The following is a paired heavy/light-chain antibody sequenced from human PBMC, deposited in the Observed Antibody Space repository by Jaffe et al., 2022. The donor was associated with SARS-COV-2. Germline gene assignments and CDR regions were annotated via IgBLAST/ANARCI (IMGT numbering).Light chain of an antibody. CDR3: QQYGSSPRGGGT. Sequence: EIVLTQSPGTLSLSPGERATLSCRASQSVSSSYLAWYQQKPGQAPRLLIYGASSRATGIPDRFSGSGSGTDFTLTISRLEPEDFAVYYCQQYGSSPRGGGTFGQGTKVEIK. V-gene: IGKV3-20*01. CDR1: QSVSSSY. J-gene: IGKJ1*01. CDR2: GAS.
Heavy chain of an antibody. J-gene: IGHJ4*02. Sequence: QVQLVESGGGVVQPGRSLRLSCAASGFTFSSYAMHWVRQAPGKGLEWVAVISYDGSNKYYADSVKGRFTISRDNSKNTLYLQMNSLRAEDTAVYYCARDPDILTGYYPLYYFDYWGQGTLVTVSS. D-gene: IGHD3-9*01. CDR3: ARDPDILTGYYPLYYFDY. CDR1: GFTFSSYA. CDR2: ISYDGSNK. V-gene: IGHV3-30-3*01.